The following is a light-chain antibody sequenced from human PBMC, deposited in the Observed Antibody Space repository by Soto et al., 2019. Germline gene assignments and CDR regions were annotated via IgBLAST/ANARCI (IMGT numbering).Light chain of an antibody. J-gene: IGLJ2*01. CDR2: EVN. V-gene: IGLV2-14*01. CDR1: SSDVGGYKY. Sequence: QSVLTQPASVSGSPGQSITISCTGNSSDVGGYKYVSWYQHHPGKAPKLMIYEVNNRPSGVSNRFSGSKSGNTASLTISGLQAEDDADYYCSSYTSSSTVIFVGGTKVTVL. CDR3: SSYTSSSTVI.